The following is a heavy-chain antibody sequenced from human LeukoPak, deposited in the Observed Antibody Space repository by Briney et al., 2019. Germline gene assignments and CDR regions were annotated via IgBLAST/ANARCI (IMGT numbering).Heavy chain of an antibody. CDR3: ARHVGNSGSGSYLTYFDY. J-gene: IGHJ4*02. Sequence: SETLSLTCTVSGGSISSYYWSWIRQPPGKGLEWIGHIYYSGSTHYNPSLKSRVTISVDTSKNQFSLKLSSVTAADTAVYYCARHVGNSGSGSYLTYFDYWGQGNLVTVSS. V-gene: IGHV4-59*08. CDR1: GGSISSYY. CDR2: IYYSGST. D-gene: IGHD3-10*01.